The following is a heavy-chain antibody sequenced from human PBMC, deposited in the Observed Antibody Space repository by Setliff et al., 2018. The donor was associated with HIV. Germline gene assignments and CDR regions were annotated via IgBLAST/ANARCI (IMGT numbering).Heavy chain of an antibody. CDR2: INWNGGRT. J-gene: IGHJ4*02. CDR3: ARYTGGWYYFDY. CDR1: GFIFDDYG. V-gene: IGHV3-20*04. D-gene: IGHD6-19*01. Sequence: GGSLRLSCAASGFIFDDYGMSWVRQAPGKGLEWVSGINWNGGRTGYADSVKGRFTISRDNAKNSLYLQMNSLRAEDTALYYCARYTGGWYYFDYWGQGILVTVSS.